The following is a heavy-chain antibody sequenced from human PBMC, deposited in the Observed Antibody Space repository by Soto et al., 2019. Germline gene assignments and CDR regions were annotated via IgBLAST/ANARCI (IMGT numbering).Heavy chain of an antibody. CDR3: AKDILSSRWSHFDY. CDR1: GFTFSNYA. V-gene: IGHV3-30*18. CDR2: ISYDGSNK. Sequence: PGGSLRLSCAASGFTFSNYAMHWVRQAPGKGLEWVAVISYDGSNKYYADSVKGRFTISRDNSENTLYLQMNILRAEDTAVYYCAKDILSSRWSHFDYWGQGILVTVSS. D-gene: IGHD6-19*01. J-gene: IGHJ4*02.